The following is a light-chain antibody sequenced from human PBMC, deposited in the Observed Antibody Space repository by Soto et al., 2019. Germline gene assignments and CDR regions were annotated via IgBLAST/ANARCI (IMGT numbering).Light chain of an antibody. CDR1: QSVASPN. Sequence: EIVLTQSPGTLSLSPGESATLSCRASQSVASPNLAWYQQKAGQAPRLLIYDKSNRATGIPDRFTGSGSGTDFTLTISRLEPEDSAVYYCQEYGTSRSFGQGTKVEIK. V-gene: IGKV3-20*01. CDR3: QEYGTSRS. CDR2: DKS. J-gene: IGKJ1*01.